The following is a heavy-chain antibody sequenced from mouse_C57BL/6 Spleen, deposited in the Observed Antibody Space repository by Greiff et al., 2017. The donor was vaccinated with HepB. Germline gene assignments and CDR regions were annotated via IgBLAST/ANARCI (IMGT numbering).Heavy chain of an antibody. CDR3: AQPTAQALYAMDY. J-gene: IGHJ4*01. CDR2: INPSSGYT. Sequence: VQLQQSGAELAKPGASVKLSCKASGYTFTSYWMHWVKQRPGQGLEWIGYINPSSGYTKYNQKFKDKATLTADKSSSTAYMQLSSLTYEDSAVYYCAQPTAQALYAMDYWGQGTSLTVSS. CDR1: GYTFTSYW. V-gene: IGHV1-7*01. D-gene: IGHD3-2*02.